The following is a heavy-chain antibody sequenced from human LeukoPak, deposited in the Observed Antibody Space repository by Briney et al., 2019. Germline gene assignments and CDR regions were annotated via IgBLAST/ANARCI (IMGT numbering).Heavy chain of an antibody. CDR1: GGSISSGDYY. D-gene: IGHD2-2*01. J-gene: IGHJ3*02. CDR2: IHYSGNI. Sequence: SETLSLTCTVSGGSISSGDYYWSWIRQPPGKGLEWTGYIHYSGNIYYNPSLKSRITISVDTSKNQFSLKLSSVTAADTAVYYCARLGSTFDIWGQGTMVTVSS. V-gene: IGHV4-30-4*01. CDR3: ARLGSTFDI.